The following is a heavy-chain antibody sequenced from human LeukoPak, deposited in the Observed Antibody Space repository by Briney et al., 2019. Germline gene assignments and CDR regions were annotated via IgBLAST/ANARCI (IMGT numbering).Heavy chain of an antibody. CDR2: ISYDGSNK. J-gene: IGHJ6*02. CDR1: GFTFSSFG. V-gene: IGHV3-30*03. D-gene: IGHD5-12*01. Sequence: PGRSLRLSCAASGFTFSSFGMHWGRQAPGKGLEWVAVISYDGSNKYYADSVKGRFTISRDNSQNTLYLQMNSLRLEDTAVYYCGRLMGGYDSYFYGMDVWGQGTTVTVSS. CDR3: GRLMGGYDSYFYGMDV.